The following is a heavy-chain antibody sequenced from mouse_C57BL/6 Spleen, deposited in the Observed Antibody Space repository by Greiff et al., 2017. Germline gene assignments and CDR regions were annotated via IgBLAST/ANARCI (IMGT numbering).Heavy chain of an antibody. V-gene: IGHV6-6*01. Sequence: EVKVEESGGGLVQPGGSMKLSCAASGFTFSDAWMDWVRQSPEKGLEWVAEIRNKANNHATYYAESVKGRFTISRDDSKSSVYLQMNSLRAEDTGIYYCTRTGDYDGIFAYWGQGTLVTVSA. D-gene: IGHD2-4*01. CDR3: TRTGDYDGIFAY. J-gene: IGHJ3*01. CDR2: IRNKANNHAT. CDR1: GFTFSDAW.